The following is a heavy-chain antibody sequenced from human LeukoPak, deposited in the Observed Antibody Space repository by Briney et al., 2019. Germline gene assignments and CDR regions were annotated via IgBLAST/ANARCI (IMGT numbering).Heavy chain of an antibody. CDR2: IKQDGSEK. D-gene: IGHD2-21*01. CDR1: GFTFSSYW. J-gene: IGHJ3*02. Sequence: GGSLILSCAASGFTFSSYWMSWVRQAPGKGLEWVANIKQDGSEKYYVDSVKGRFTISRDNAKNSLYLQMNSLRAEDTAVYYCARDFVVVAKDDAFDIWGQGTMVTVSS. V-gene: IGHV3-7*01. CDR3: ARDFVVVAKDDAFDI.